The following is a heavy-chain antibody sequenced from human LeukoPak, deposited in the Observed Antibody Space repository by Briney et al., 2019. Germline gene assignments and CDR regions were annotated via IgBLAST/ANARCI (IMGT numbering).Heavy chain of an antibody. J-gene: IGHJ4*02. D-gene: IGHD3-10*01. CDR3: ARLGTMVRGGDY. CDR1: GGSFSGYY. V-gene: IGHV4-34*01. CDR2: IYYSGST. Sequence: PSETLSLTCAVYGGSFSGYYWSRIRQPPGKGLEWIGSIYYSGSTYYNPSLKSRVTISVDTSKNQFSLKLSSVTAADTAVYYCARLGTMVRGGDYWGQGTLVTVSS.